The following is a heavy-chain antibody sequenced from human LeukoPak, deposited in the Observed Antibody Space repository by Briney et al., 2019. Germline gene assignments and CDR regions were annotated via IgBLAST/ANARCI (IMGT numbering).Heavy chain of an antibody. J-gene: IGHJ4*02. CDR2: IYYSGST. Sequence: SETLSLTCTVSGGSISSYYWSWIRQPPGKGLEWIGYIYYSGSTNYNPSLKSRVTISVDTSKNQFSLKLSSVTAADTALYYCARAGYCSSTSCYSGIFDYWGQGTLVTVSS. D-gene: IGHD2-2*01. CDR1: GGSISSYY. V-gene: IGHV4-59*01. CDR3: ARAGYCSSTSCYSGIFDY.